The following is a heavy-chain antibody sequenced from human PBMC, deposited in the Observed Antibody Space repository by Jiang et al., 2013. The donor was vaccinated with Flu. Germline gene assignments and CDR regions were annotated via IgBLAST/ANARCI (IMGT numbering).Heavy chain of an antibody. J-gene: IGHJ4*02. V-gene: IGHV1-69*06. D-gene: IGHD2-21*02. CDR2: IIPIVGTT. CDR1: GDTFRKNT. CDR3: ARVRACGGDCYYFDY. Sequence: SGDTFRKNTIIWVRQAPGQGLEWMAGIIPIVGTTNYAQKFQGRVTTTADKFTSTVYMEMSSLRSEDTAVYYCARVRACGGDCYYFDYWGQGTLVTVFS.